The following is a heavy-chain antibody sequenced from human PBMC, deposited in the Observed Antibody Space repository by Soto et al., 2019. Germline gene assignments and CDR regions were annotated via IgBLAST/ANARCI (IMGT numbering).Heavy chain of an antibody. Sequence: PSETLSLTCAVYGVSFSGYYWSWIRQPPGKGLEWIGEINHSGSTNYNPSLKSRVTISVDTSKNQFSLKLSSVTAADTAVYYCARGRGVYYYYMDVWGKGTTVT. J-gene: IGHJ6*03. CDR2: INHSGST. CDR1: GVSFSGYY. D-gene: IGHD2-8*01. CDR3: ARGRGVYYYYMDV. V-gene: IGHV4-34*01.